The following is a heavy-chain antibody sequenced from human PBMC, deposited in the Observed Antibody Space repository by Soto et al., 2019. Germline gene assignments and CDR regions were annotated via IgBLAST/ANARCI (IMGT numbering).Heavy chain of an antibody. D-gene: IGHD1-26*01. Sequence: PGGSLRLSCTASGFTFGDYAMSWFRQAPGKGLEWVGFIRSKAYGGTTEYAASVKGRFTITRDDSKSIAHLQMNSLKTEDTAVYYCTSESLGGPPNFDYWGQGTLVTVSS. CDR1: GFTFGDYA. CDR3: TSESLGGPPNFDY. V-gene: IGHV3-49*03. CDR2: IRSKAYGGTT. J-gene: IGHJ4*02.